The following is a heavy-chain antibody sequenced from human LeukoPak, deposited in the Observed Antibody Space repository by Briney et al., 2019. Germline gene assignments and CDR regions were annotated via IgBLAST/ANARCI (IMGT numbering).Heavy chain of an antibody. Sequence: GGSLRLSCAASGFTFSSYAMSWVRQAPGKGLEWVSAISGSGGSTYYADSVKGRFTIPRDNSKNTLYLQMNSLRAEDTAVYYCAKGEYSGSYYITYWGQGTLVTVSS. V-gene: IGHV3-23*01. CDR3: AKGEYSGSYYITY. J-gene: IGHJ4*02. CDR2: ISGSGGST. CDR1: GFTFSSYA. D-gene: IGHD1-26*01.